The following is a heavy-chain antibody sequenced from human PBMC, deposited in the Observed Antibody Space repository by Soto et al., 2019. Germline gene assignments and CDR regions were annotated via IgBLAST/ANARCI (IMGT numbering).Heavy chain of an antibody. J-gene: IGHJ6*02. CDR1: GFTFSSYA. V-gene: IGHV3-23*01. CDR2: ISGSGGST. CDR3: AKPLSGWHNYYYYGMDV. D-gene: IGHD6-19*01. Sequence: QPGGSLRLSCAASGFTFSSYAMSWVRQAPGKGLEWVSAISGSGGSTYYADSVKGRFTISRDNSKNTLYLQMNSLRAEDTAVYYCAKPLSGWHNYYYYGMDVWGQGTTVTVSS.